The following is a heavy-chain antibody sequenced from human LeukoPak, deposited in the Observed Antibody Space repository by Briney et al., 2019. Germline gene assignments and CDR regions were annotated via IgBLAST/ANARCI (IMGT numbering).Heavy chain of an antibody. D-gene: IGHD3-22*01. CDR3: ARDHYDSSGYYAWFDP. CDR1: GFTFSSYS. Sequence: GGSLRPSCAASGFTFSSYSMNWVRQAPGKGLEWVSYISSSSSTIYYADSVKGRFTISRDNAKNSLYLQMNSLRAEDTAVYYCARDHYDSSGYYAWFDPWGQGTLVTVSS. CDR2: ISSSSSTI. J-gene: IGHJ5*02. V-gene: IGHV3-48*01.